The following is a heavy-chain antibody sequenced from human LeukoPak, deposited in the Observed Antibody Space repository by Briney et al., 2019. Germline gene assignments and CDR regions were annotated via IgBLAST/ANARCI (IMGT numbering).Heavy chain of an antibody. D-gene: IGHD2-2*01. J-gene: IGHJ4*02. CDR1: GYTFTVYY. Sequence: ASVKVSCKASGYTFTVYYMHLVRQAPGQGLEWMGWINPNSGGTKYAQKFQGRVTMTRDTSISTAYMELSRLRSDGTAVYYCARYCSSTSCYHKDYWGQGTLVTVSS. CDR2: INPNSGGT. CDR3: ARYCSSTSCYHKDY. V-gene: IGHV1-2*02.